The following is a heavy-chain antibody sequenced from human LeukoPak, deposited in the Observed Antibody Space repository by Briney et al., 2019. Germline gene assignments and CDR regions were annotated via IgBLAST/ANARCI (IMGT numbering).Heavy chain of an antibody. Sequence: SETLSLTCTVSGGSISSSSYYWGWLRQPPGKGLEWIGSIYYSGSTYYNPSLKSRVTISVDTSKNQFSLKLSSVTAADTAVYYCARTPMRIGGRFGEPPDYWGQGTLVTVSS. V-gene: IGHV4-39*07. J-gene: IGHJ4*02. CDR3: ARTPMRIGGRFGEPPDY. D-gene: IGHD3-10*01. CDR1: GGSISSSSYY. CDR2: IYYSGST.